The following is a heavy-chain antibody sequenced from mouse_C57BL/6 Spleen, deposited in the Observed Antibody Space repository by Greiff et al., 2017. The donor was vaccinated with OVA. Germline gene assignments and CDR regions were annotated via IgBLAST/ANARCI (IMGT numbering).Heavy chain of an antibody. CDR3: ASRESTMVTTGFDY. Sequence: QVQLQQSGPELVKPGASVKISCKASGYAFSSSWMNWVKQRPGKGLEWIGRIYPGDGDTNYNGKFKGKATLTADKSSSTAYMQLSSLTSEDSAVYFCASRESTMVTTGFDYWGQGTTLTVSS. J-gene: IGHJ2*01. D-gene: IGHD2-2*01. CDR2: IYPGDGDT. V-gene: IGHV1-82*01. CDR1: GYAFSSSW.